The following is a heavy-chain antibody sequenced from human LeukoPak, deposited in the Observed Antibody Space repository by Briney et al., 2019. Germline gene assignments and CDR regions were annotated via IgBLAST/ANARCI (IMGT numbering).Heavy chain of an antibody. D-gene: IGHD7-27*01. CDR1: GGSSSNYF. J-gene: IGHJ5*02. CDR2: IHTSGTT. CDR3: TRGHWGLQS. Sequence: TETLSLTCTVSGGSSSNYFCTWLRQSAGAGLECIGRIHTSGTTYYNPSLKSRVSMSVDTSKNEFSLRLNSVTAADTAVYYCTRGHWGLQSWSQGTLVTVSS. V-gene: IGHV4-4*07.